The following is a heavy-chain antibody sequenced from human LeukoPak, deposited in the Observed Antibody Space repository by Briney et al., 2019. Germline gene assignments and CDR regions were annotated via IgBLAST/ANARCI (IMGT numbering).Heavy chain of an antibody. J-gene: IGHJ6*03. CDR1: GGSISSYY. V-gene: IGHV4-34*01. Sequence: SETLSLTCIVSGGSISSYYWSWIRQPPGKGLEWIGEINHSGSTNYNPSLKSRVTISVDTSKNQFSLKLSSVTAADTAVYYCARLGSGWWNYYYYMDVWGKGTTVTISS. D-gene: IGHD6-19*01. CDR2: INHSGST. CDR3: ARLGSGWWNYYYYMDV.